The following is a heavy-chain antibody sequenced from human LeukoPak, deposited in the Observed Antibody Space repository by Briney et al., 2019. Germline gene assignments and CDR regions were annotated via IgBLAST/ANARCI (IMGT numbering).Heavy chain of an antibody. D-gene: IGHD3-10*01. Sequence: GGSLRLSCAASGFSISNDWMSWVRQAPGKGLEWVARVKSRSAGETTGYAAPVKGRFTISRDDSKNTLYLQMNSLKTEDTAVYYCTLIQGWGSGSYRDFWGQGTLVTVSS. CDR2: VKSRSAGETT. CDR1: GFSISNDW. V-gene: IGHV3-15*01. CDR3: TLIQGWGSGSYRDF. J-gene: IGHJ4*02.